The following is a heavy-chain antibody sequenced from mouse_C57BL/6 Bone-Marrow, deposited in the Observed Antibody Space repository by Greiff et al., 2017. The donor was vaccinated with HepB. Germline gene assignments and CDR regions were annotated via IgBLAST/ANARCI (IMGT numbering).Heavy chain of an antibody. Sequence: QVQLKQSGAELARPGASVKMSCKASGYTFTSYTMHWVKQRPGQGLEWIGYINHSSGYTTYNQKFKDKATLTADKSSSTAYMQLSSLPSEDSAVYYCARSMGYAMDYWGQVTSATVSS. V-gene: IGHV1-4*01. J-gene: IGHJ4*01. CDR1: GYTFTSYT. CDR3: ARSMGYAMDY. CDR2: INHSSGYT.